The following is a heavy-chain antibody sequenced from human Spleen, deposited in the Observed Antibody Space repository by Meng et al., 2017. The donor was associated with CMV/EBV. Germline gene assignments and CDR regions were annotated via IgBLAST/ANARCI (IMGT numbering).Heavy chain of an antibody. D-gene: IGHD4-17*01. V-gene: IGHV1-8*03. CDR3: ARDTVTTGMDV. CDR1: GYTFTSYD. Sequence: ASVKVSCKASGYTFTSYDINWVRQATGQGLEWMGWMNPNTSNTVYSQKFQGRVTITRNTPISTAYMELSNLRSEDTAVYFCARDTVTTGMDVWGQGTTVTVSS. J-gene: IGHJ6*02. CDR2: MNPNTSNT.